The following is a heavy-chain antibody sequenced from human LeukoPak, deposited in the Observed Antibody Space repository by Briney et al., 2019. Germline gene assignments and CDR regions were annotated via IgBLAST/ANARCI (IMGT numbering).Heavy chain of an antibody. J-gene: IGHJ3*02. CDR3: AKGVVRATQGGDAFDI. D-gene: IGHD1-26*01. CDR1: IFTFDDYA. V-gene: IGHV3-9*01. CDR2: ISWNSGSI. Sequence: GGSLRLSCTASIFTFDDYAMHWVRQAPGKGLEWVSGISWNSGSIGYADSVKGRFTISRDNAKNSLYLQMNSLRAEDTALYHCAKGVVRATQGGDAFDIWGQGTMVTVSS.